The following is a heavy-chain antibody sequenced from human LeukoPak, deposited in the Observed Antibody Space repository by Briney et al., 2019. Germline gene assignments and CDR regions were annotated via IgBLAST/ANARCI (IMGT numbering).Heavy chain of an antibody. CDR2: INHSGST. V-gene: IGHV4-34*01. CDR3: ARGPIAAAGITRRYNWFDP. J-gene: IGHJ5*02. D-gene: IGHD6-13*01. CDR1: GESFNGYY. Sequence: SETLSLTCAVYGESFNGYYWSRIRQPPGKGLEWIGEINHSGSTNYNPSLKSRVTISVDTSKNQFSLKLSSVTAADTAVYYCARGPIAAAGITRRYNWFDPWGQGTLVTVSS.